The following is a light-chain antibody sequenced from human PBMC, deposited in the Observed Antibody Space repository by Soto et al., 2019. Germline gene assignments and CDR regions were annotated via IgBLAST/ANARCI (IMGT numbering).Light chain of an antibody. J-gene: IGLJ3*02. Sequence: QSALAQPASVSGSPGQSIAISCTGTSSDVGSYDRVSWYQHHPGKAPTLMIYEVNKRPSGVSDRFSGSKSGNTASLTISGLQAEDAADYYCCSSVGGPIGVFGGGTQLTVL. CDR2: EVN. CDR3: CSSVGGPIGV. V-gene: IGLV2-23*02. CDR1: SSDVGSYDR.